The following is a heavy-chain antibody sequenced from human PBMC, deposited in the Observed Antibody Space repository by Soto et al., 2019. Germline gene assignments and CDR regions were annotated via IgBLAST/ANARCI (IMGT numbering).Heavy chain of an antibody. CDR2: IIPIFGTA. Sequence: QVQLVQSGAEVKKPGSSVKVSCKASGGTFSSYAISWVRQAPGEGLEWMGGIIPIFGTANYAQKFKGRVTNNADESTSTAYMELSSLRSEDTDVYYCAREVRLTQTRGMDVWGQGTTVTVSS. D-gene: IGHD1-1*01. V-gene: IGHV1-69*01. J-gene: IGHJ6*02. CDR3: AREVRLTQTRGMDV. CDR1: GGTFSSYA.